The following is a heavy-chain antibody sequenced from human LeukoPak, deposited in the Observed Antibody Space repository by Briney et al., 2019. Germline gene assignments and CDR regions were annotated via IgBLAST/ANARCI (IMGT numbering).Heavy chain of an antibody. J-gene: IGHJ4*02. CDR1: GFTFSSYS. Sequence: GGSLRLSCAASGFTFSSYSMNWVRQAPGQRLEWVSSITSGSSYIYYADSVKGRFTISRDNSKNTQHLQMNSLRAEDTAVYYCAKVRFGVMARYYFDYWGQGTLVTVSS. V-gene: IGHV3-21*04. CDR2: ITSGSSYI. CDR3: AKVRFGVMARYYFDY. D-gene: IGHD3-10*01.